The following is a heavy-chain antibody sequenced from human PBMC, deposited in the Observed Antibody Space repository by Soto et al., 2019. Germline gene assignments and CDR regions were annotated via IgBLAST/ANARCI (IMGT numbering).Heavy chain of an antibody. Sequence: SETLSLTSTISGNSISTRAYYWSWIRQPPGKGLVWIGYIYHSWATYYNPSLESRVTISVDMSKNQFSLKLSSVTAADTAAYYCARGQRIGTITTWFDYWGQGTLVTVS. V-gene: IGHV4-30-4*01. CDR3: ARGQRIGTITTWFDY. CDR2: IYHSWAT. J-gene: IGHJ4*02. D-gene: IGHD3-22*01. CDR1: GNSISTRAYY.